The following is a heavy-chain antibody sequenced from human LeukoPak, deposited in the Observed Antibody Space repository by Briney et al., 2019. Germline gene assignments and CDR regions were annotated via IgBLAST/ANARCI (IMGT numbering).Heavy chain of an antibody. CDR3: ARGVGATYTFDY. D-gene: IGHD1-26*01. CDR2: ISNTAI. J-gene: IGHJ4*02. V-gene: IGHV3-48*04. Sequence: PGGSLRLSCATSGFTFTDYGMNWFRQAPGKGLEWVSYISNTAILYADSVKGRFTISRDNAKNSLYLQMNSLRAEDTAVYYCARGVGATYTFDYWGQGTLVTVSS. CDR1: GFTFTDYG.